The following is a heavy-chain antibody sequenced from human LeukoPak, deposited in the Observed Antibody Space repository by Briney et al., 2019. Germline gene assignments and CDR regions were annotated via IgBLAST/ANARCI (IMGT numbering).Heavy chain of an antibody. D-gene: IGHD3-10*01. CDR1: GYTFTSYY. J-gene: IGHJ4*02. Sequence: ASVKVSCKASGYTFTSYYMHWVRQAPGQGLEWRGIINPSAGSTSCAQKFQGRVTMTRDTSTSTVYMELSSLRSEDTAVYYCAREFTMVRGVIQYYFDYWGQGTLVSVSS. CDR2: INPSAGST. CDR3: AREFTMVRGVIQYYFDY. V-gene: IGHV1-46*01.